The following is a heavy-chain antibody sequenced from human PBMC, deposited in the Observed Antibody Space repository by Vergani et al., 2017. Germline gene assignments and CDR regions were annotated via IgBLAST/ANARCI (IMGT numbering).Heavy chain of an antibody. CDR2: IWYDGSNK. V-gene: IGHV3-33*01. CDR3: AREFHYDSSGYYPSFDY. D-gene: IGHD3-22*01. CDR1: GFTFSSYG. J-gene: IGHJ4*02. Sequence: QVQLVESGGGVVQPGRSLRLSCAASGFTFSSYGMHWVRQAPGKGLEWVAVIWYDGSNKYYADSVKGRFTISRDNSKNPLYLQMNSLSAEYTAVYYCAREFHYDSSGYYPSFDYWGQGTLVTVSS.